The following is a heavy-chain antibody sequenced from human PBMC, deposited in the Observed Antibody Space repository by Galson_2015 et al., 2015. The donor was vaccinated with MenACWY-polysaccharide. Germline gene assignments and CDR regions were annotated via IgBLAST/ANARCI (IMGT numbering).Heavy chain of an antibody. CDR2: ISYDETNK. J-gene: IGHJ6*02. CDR3: ARAYCDRITCYGMDV. D-gene: IGHD2/OR15-2a*01. Sequence: SLRLSCAASGFTFNSYAMHWVRQAPGKGLEWLAVISYDETNKYYADSVKGRFTISRDNSKNTLYLQMNSLRAEDTAVFYCARAYCDRITCYGMDVWGQGT. V-gene: IGHV3-30-3*01. CDR1: GFTFNSYA.